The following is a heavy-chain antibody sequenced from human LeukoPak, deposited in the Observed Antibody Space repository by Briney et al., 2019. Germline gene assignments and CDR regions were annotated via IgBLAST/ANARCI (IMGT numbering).Heavy chain of an antibody. D-gene: IGHD3-10*01. V-gene: IGHV4-31*03. Sequence: SETLSLTCTVSGDSISNRGYYWSWIRQHPGKGLEWIGFIYYSGSTYYNPSLKSRVTISIDTSKNQFSLKLYSVTAADTAVYYCPRDYYGPLDYWGQGILVTVSS. CDR2: IYYSGST. J-gene: IGHJ4*02. CDR1: GDSISNRGYY. CDR3: PRDYYGPLDY.